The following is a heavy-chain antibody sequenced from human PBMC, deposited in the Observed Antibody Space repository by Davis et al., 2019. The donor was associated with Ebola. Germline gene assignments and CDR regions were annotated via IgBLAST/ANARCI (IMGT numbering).Heavy chain of an antibody. Sequence: SQTLSLTCAVYGESLSGHYWTWIRQAPGKGLEWIGEINYSQNTNYNPSLKSRVTISLDTSKNQFSLKLSSVTAADTAVYYCARSASRLRFTLSRMDVWGQGTTVTVSS. J-gene: IGHJ6*02. CDR3: ARSASRLRFTLSRMDV. V-gene: IGHV4-34*01. D-gene: IGHD3-3*01. CDR1: GESLSGHY. CDR2: INYSQNT.